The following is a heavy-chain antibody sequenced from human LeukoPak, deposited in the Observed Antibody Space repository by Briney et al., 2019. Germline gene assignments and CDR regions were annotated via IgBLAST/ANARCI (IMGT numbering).Heavy chain of an antibody. D-gene: IGHD4-17*01. CDR3: ARDPATTVTTYAY. CDR2: INGDGSTT. J-gene: IGHJ4*02. Sequence: GGSLRLSCAASGFTFSSYWMHWVRQAPGKGLVWVSRINGDGSTTTYADSVTGRFTISRDNAKNTQYLQMNSLRAEDTAVYYCARDPATTVTTYAYWGQGTLVTVSS. CDR1: GFTFSSYW. V-gene: IGHV3-74*01.